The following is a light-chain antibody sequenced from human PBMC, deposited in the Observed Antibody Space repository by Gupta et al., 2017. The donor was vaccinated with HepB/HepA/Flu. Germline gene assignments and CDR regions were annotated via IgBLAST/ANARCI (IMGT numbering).Light chain of an antibody. CDR2: WAS. V-gene: IGKV4-1*01. Sequence: DIVMTQSPDSLAVSLGERATINCKSSQSVLYSSNNKNYLAWYQQKVGQPPKLLIYWASTRESGVPDRFSGSGSGTDFTLTISSLQAEDVAVYYCQQYYSTPYTFGQGTNLEIK. J-gene: IGKJ2*01. CDR3: QQYYSTPYT. CDR1: QSVLYSSNNKNY.